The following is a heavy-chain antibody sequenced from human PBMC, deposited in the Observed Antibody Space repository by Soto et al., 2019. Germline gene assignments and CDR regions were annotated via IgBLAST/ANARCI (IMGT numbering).Heavy chain of an antibody. CDR3: ARQCDFGSDSSSFDP. V-gene: IGHV4-39*01. J-gene: IGHJ5*02. D-gene: IGHD3-3*01. CDR1: GGSISSRNYY. CDR2: IYYNGFS. Sequence: QLQLQESGPGRVKPSETLSLTCTVSGGSISSRNYYWGWVRQPPGKGLEWIGSIYYNGFSYYNPYLRTRVTISVATCKNHFSLKVRSLTATDTAVYYCARQCDFGSDSSSFDPWGQGPLVTVSS.